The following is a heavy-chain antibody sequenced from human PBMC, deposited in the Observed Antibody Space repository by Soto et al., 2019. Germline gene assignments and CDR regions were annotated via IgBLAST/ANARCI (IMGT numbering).Heavy chain of an antibody. V-gene: IGHV4-59*12. CDR1: GGSISYYY. CDR2: IFYSGST. Sequence: PSETLSLTCTVSGGSISYYYWNWIRQPPGKGLEWLGYIFYSGSTNYNPSLKSRVTVSVDTSKNQFSLTLTSVTAADTAVYYCARDVGIWFGELSSSAKHYYRLDVWGQGTTVTVSS. CDR3: ARDVGIWFGELSSSAKHYYRLDV. J-gene: IGHJ6*02. D-gene: IGHD3-10*01.